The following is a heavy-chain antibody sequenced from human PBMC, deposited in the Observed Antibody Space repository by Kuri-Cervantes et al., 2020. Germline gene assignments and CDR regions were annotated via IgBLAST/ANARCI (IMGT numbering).Heavy chain of an antibody. Sequence: GESLKISCAASGFTFSSYWMSWVRQAPGKGLEWVANIKQDGSDKYYVDSVKGRFTISRDNSKNTLYLQMNSLRAEGTAVYYCAKSYYDILTGLDYWGQGTLVTVSS. J-gene: IGHJ4*02. CDR2: IKQDGSDK. CDR3: AKSYYDILTGLDY. D-gene: IGHD3-9*01. CDR1: GFTFSSYW. V-gene: IGHV3-7*03.